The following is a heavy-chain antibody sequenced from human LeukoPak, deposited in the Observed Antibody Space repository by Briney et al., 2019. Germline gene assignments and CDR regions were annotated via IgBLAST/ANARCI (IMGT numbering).Heavy chain of an antibody. CDR2: ISGSGGST. CDR1: GFTFSSYA. J-gene: IGHJ5*02. V-gene: IGHV3-23*01. CDR3: AKGSRYYYDSSGYYYWFDP. D-gene: IGHD3-22*01. Sequence: GGSLRLSCAASGFTFSSYAMSWVRQAPGKGLEWVSAISGSGGSTYYADSVKGRFTISRDNSKNTLYLQMNSLRAEDTAVYYCAKGSRYYYDSSGYYYWFDPWGQGTLVTVSS.